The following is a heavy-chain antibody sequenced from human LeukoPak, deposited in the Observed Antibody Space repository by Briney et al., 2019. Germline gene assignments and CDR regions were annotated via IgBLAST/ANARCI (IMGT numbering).Heavy chain of an antibody. J-gene: IGHJ4*02. D-gene: IGHD3-10*01. V-gene: IGHV3-7*01. CDR3: ARDREYYGSGSPFDY. Sequence: PGGSLRLSCAASGFTFSSYWMSWVRQAPGKGLEWVANIKQDGSEKYYVDSVKGRFTIPRDNAKNSLYLQMNSLRAEDTAVYYCARDREYYGSGSPFDYWGQGTLVTVSS. CDR2: IKQDGSEK. CDR1: GFTFSSYW.